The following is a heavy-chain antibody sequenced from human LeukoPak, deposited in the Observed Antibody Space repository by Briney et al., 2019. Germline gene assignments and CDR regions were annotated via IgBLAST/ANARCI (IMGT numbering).Heavy chain of an antibody. D-gene: IGHD3-22*01. CDR1: GFTFDDYA. Sequence: PGGSLRLSCAASGFTFDDYAMHWVRHAPGKGLEWVSGISWNSGSIGYADSVKGRFTISGDNAKNSLYLQMNSLRAEDTALYYCAKDPYYYDSSGLFDYWGQGTLVTVSS. J-gene: IGHJ4*02. CDR3: AKDPYYYDSSGLFDY. V-gene: IGHV3-9*01. CDR2: ISWNSGSI.